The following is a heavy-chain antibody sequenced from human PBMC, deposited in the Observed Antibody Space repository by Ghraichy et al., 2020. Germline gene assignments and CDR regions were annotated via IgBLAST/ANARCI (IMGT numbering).Heavy chain of an antibody. CDR1: GGSISRSSYY. D-gene: IGHD3-22*01. Sequence: SETLSLTCTVSGGSISRSSYYWGWIRQPPGKGLEWIGSIYYSGSTFRNPSLKSRVTISVDTSKNQFSLRLTSVTAADTAVYYCARHVADSSWYSYYFDYWGQGTLGTVSS. J-gene: IGHJ4*02. CDR3: ARHVADSSWYSYYFDY. CDR2: IYYSGST. V-gene: IGHV4-39*01.